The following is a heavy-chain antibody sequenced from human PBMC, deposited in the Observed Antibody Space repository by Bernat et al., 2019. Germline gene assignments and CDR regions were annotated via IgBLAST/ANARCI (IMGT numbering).Heavy chain of an antibody. Sequence: EVQLLESGGGLVQPGGSLRLSCAASGFTFSTYAMSWVRQAPGKGLEWVSGISGSGGSTYYADSVKGRFTISRDNSKNTVYLQMSSLRAEDTALYYCARTWETDYWGQGTLVTVSS. CDR3: ARTWETDY. J-gene: IGHJ4*02. CDR1: GFTFSTYA. CDR2: ISGSGGST. D-gene: IGHD1-26*01. V-gene: IGHV3-23*01.